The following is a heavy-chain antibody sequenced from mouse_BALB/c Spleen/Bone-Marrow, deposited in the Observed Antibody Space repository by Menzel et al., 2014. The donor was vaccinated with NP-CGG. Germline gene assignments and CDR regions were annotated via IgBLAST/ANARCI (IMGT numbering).Heavy chain of an antibody. CDR1: GFTFSSFG. Sequence: VQLKQSGGGLVQPGGSRKLSCAASGFTFSSFGMHWVRQAPEKGLEWVAYISSGSSTIYYAGTVKGRFTISRDNPKNTLFLQMTSLRSEDTAMYYCTRKGALITHYYAMDYWGQGTSVTVSS. V-gene: IGHV5-17*02. CDR2: ISSGSSTI. J-gene: IGHJ4*01. CDR3: TRKGALITHYYAMDY. D-gene: IGHD2-4*01.